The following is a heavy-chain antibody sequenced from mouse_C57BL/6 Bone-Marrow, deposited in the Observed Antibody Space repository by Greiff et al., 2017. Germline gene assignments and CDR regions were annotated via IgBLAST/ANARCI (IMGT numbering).Heavy chain of an antibody. CDR3: ARDYDGSSYAMDY. V-gene: IGHV5-17*01. CDR1: GFTFSDYG. Sequence: EVKLVESGGGLVKPGGSLKLSCAASGFTFSDYGMHWVRQAPEKGLEWVAYISSGSSTIYYADTVKGRFTISRDNATNTLFLQMTSLRSEDTAMYYCARDYDGSSYAMDYWGQGTSVTGSS. J-gene: IGHJ4*01. D-gene: IGHD1-1*01. CDR2: ISSGSSTI.